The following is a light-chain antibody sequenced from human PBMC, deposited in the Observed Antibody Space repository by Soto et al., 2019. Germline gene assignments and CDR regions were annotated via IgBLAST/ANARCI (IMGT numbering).Light chain of an antibody. J-gene: IGKJ2*01. V-gene: IGKV1-39*01. CDR1: QNINSH. CDR2: AAS. Sequence: DIQMTQSPSSLSASIGDRVTITCRASQNINSHLNWYQQKPGKAPKVVIYAASRLQSGVPSRFSCSGSGTEFTLTISSLEPEDFATYYCQQSHITTLFTFVKGTKLEIK. CDR3: QQSHITTLFT.